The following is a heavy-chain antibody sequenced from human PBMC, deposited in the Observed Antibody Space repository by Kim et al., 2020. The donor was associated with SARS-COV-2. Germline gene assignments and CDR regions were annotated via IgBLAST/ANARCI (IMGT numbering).Heavy chain of an antibody. V-gene: IGHV1-69*13. CDR1: GGTFSSYA. CDR3: ARGSGYSSILDY. Sequence: ASVKVSCKASGGTFSSYAISWVRQAPGQGLEWMGGIIPIFGTANYAQKFQGRVTITADESTSTAYMELSSLRSEDTAVYYCARGSGYSSILDYWGQGTLVTVSS. CDR2: IIPIFGTA. D-gene: IGHD5-18*01. J-gene: IGHJ4*02.